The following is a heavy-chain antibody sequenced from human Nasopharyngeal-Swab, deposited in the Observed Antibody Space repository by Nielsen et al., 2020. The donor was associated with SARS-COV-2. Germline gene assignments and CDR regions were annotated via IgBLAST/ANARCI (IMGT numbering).Heavy chain of an antibody. CDR2: IYYSGIT. V-gene: IGHV4-59*01. CDR3: AREGPWYYGDYYYGMDV. D-gene: IGHD4-17*01. J-gene: IGHJ6*02. Sequence: SETLSLTCTVSGGSISSYYWSWIRQPPGKGLEWIGYIYYSGITNYNPSLKSRVTISVDTSKNQFSLKLSSVTAADTAVYYCAREGPWYYGDYYYGMDVWGQGTTVTVSS. CDR1: GGSISSYY.